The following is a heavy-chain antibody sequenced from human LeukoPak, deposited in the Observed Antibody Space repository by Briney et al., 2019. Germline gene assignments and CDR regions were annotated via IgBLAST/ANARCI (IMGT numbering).Heavy chain of an antibody. Sequence: GGSLRLSCAASGFTFSSYGMHWVRQAPGKGLEWVAVISYDGSNKYYADSVKGRFTISRDNSKNTLYLQMNSLRAEDTAVYYCAKGWKYCDILTGYYNVYGMDVWGQGTTVTVSS. CDR2: ISYDGSNK. CDR3: AKGWKYCDILTGYYNVYGMDV. J-gene: IGHJ6*02. CDR1: GFTFSSYG. D-gene: IGHD3-9*01. V-gene: IGHV3-30*18.